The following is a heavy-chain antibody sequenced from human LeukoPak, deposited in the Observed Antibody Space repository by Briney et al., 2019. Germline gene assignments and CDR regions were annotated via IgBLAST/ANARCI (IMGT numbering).Heavy chain of an antibody. Sequence: PSQTLSLTCTVSGDSMRTSDHYWAWIRQHTGKGPETIGFINHRGTTNHNPSLKNRVAISVDASKNQFSLRLSSMTAADTAVYFCARGGDRFGGFYSDYWGEGILVIVSS. CDR3: ARGGDRFGGFYSDY. CDR2: INHRGTT. J-gene: IGHJ4*02. D-gene: IGHD3-10*01. CDR1: GDSMRTSDHY. V-gene: IGHV4-31*03.